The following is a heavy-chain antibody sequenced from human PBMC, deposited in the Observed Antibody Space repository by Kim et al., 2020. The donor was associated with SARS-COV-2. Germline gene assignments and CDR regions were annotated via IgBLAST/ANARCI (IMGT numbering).Heavy chain of an antibody. CDR3: ARAGVPAATYWFDP. V-gene: IGHV3-30*04. D-gene: IGHD2-2*01. Sequence: GGSLRLSCAASGFTFGSYAMLGVRQAPGEGPEGVAVIWFDGSRKCYVDAVKGSFTISRENSKNTLYLQMNSLRAEDTAVYYCARAGVPAATYWFDPWGQGTLVTVSS. J-gene: IGHJ5*02. CDR1: GFTFGSYA. CDR2: IWFDGSRK.